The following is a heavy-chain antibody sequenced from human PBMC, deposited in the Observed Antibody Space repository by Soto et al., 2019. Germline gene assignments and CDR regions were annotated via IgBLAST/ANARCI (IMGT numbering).Heavy chain of an antibody. CDR3: AKGSWRMTTVSY. Sequence: GGSLRLSCAASGFTFSSYGMHWVRQAPGKGLEWVAVISYDGSNKYYADSVKGRFTISRDNSKNTLYLQMNSLRAEDTAVYYCAKGSWRMTTVSYWGQGTLVTVSS. J-gene: IGHJ4*02. D-gene: IGHD4-17*01. CDR1: GFTFSSYG. CDR2: ISYDGSNK. V-gene: IGHV3-30*18.